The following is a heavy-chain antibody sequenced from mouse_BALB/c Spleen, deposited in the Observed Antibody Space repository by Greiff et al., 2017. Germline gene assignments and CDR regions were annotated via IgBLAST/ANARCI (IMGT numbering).Heavy chain of an antibody. CDR2: IDPENGDT. CDR1: GFNIKDYY. V-gene: IGHV14-4*02. D-gene: IGHD1-1*01. Sequence: EVKLQESGAELVRSGASVKLSCTASGFNIKDYYMHWVKQRPDQGLEWIGWIDPENGDTEYAPKFQGKATMTADTSSNTAYLQLSSLTSEDTAVYYCNRRFYAMDYWGQGTSVTVSS. J-gene: IGHJ4*01. CDR3: NRRFYAMDY.